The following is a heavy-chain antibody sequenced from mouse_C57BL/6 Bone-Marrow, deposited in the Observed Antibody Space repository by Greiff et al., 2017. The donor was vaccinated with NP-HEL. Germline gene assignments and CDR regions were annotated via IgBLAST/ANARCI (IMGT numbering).Heavy chain of an antibody. CDR3: ARNNYGSLYYFDY. V-gene: IGHV1-81*01. CDR1: GYTFTSYG. D-gene: IGHD1-1*01. Sequence: QVQLQQSGAELARPGASVKLSCKASGYTFTSYGISWVKQRTGPGLEWIGEIYPRSGNTYYNEKFKGKATLTADKSSSTAYMELRSLTSEDSAVYFCARNNYGSLYYFDYWGQGTTLTVSS. J-gene: IGHJ2*01. CDR2: IYPRSGNT.